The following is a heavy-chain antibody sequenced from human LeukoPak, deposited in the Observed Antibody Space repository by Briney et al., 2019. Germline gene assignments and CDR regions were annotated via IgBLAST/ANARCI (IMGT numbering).Heavy chain of an antibody. CDR2: ISAYNDNT. D-gene: IGHD4-17*01. CDR1: GYTFTSYG. J-gene: IGHJ4*02. V-gene: IGHV1-18*01. Sequence: ASVKVSCKASGYTFTSYGISWVRQAPGQGLEWMGWISAYNDNTNYAQKLQGRVTMTTDTSTSTAYMELRSLRSDDTAVYYCARDFPLVGLDYGGNVGVFDYWGQGTLVTVSS. CDR3: ARDFPLVGLDYGGNVGVFDY.